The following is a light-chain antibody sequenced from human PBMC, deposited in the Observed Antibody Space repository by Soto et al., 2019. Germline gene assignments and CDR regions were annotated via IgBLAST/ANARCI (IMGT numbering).Light chain of an antibody. Sequence: ASQSISSWLAWYQQKPGKAPKLLIYKASSLESGVPSRFSGSGSGTEFTLTISSLQPEDFARYYCQHYESYSKPFGQGTNADVK. V-gene: IGKV1-5*03. CDR2: KAS. CDR1: QSISSW. CDR3: QHYESYSKP. J-gene: IGKJ1*01.